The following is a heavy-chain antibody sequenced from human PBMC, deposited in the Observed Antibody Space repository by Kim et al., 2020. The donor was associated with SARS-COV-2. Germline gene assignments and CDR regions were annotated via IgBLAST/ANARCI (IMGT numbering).Heavy chain of an antibody. CDR1: GFTFSDYY. D-gene: IGHD3-3*01. Sequence: GGSLRLSCEASGFTFSDYYMNWIRQAPEKWLEWVSHTGSIGSTRYYADSVKGLFTISRNNAKNSLYLQMNSRRAEDTDVYYCVRDRSSITIFGVVTYYGMDVWGHGTTVTVSS. V-gene: IGHV3-11*01. CDR2: TGSIGSTR. J-gene: IGHJ6*02. CDR3: VRDRSSITIFGVVTYYGMDV.